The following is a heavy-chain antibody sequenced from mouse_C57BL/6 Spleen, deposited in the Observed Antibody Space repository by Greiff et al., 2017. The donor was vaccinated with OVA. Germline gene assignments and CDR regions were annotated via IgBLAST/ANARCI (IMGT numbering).Heavy chain of an antibody. V-gene: IGHV1-42*01. D-gene: IGHD2-2*01. CDR3: ATLMVTTTWYYAMDY. CDR2: INPSTGGT. J-gene: IGHJ4*01. Sequence: EVQLVESGPELVKPGASVKISCKASGYSFTGYYMNWVKQSPEKSLEWIGEINPSTGGTTYNQKFKAKATLTVDKSSSTAYMQLKSLTSEDSAVYYCATLMVTTTWYYAMDYWGQGTSVTVSS. CDR1: GYSFTGYY.